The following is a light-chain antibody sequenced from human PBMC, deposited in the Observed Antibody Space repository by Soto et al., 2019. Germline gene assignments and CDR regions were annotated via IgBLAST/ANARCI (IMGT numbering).Light chain of an antibody. CDR1: ISDVGAYNY. CDR3: CSYAGSYTLYI. CDR2: DVS. J-gene: IGLJ1*01. Sequence: QSALTQPRSVSGSPGQSVTISCTGTISDVGAYNYVSWFQQHPGKAPKLMIYDVSKRPSGVLDRFSGSKSDNTASLTISGLQADDEADYYCCSYAGSYTLYIFGTGTKLTVL. V-gene: IGLV2-11*01.